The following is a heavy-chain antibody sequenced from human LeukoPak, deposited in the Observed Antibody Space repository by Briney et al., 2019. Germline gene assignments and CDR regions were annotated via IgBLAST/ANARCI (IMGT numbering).Heavy chain of an antibody. CDR2: IIVSGCTS. CDR3: AKENGYNYYFDY. Sequence: PGGSLRLSCAASGFTFSTYAMSWVREAPGKGVEWVSPIIVSGCTSHSPHSVQARFTISIHNSNNPLYLQMNSLRADDTAVYYCAKENGYNYYFDYWGQGTLVTVSS. J-gene: IGHJ4*02. V-gene: IGHV3-23*01. CDR1: GFTFSTYA. D-gene: IGHD5-24*01.